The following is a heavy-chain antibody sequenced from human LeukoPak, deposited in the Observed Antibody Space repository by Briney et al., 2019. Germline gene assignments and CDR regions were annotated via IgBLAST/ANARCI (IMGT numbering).Heavy chain of an antibody. J-gene: IGHJ4*02. CDR3: ARGYDFHDS. Sequence: SETLSLTCTVSGGSISSYYWTWIRQPAGKGLEWIGRLHTRGSTNYNPSLKSRLTMSVDTSKNQFSLKLSSVTAADTAVYYCARGYDFHDSWGQGTLVTVSS. CDR1: GGSISSYY. D-gene: IGHD5-12*01. V-gene: IGHV4-4*07. CDR2: LHTRGST.